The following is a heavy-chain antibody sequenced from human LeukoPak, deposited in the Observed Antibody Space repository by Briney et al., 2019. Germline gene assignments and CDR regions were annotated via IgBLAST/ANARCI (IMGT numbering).Heavy chain of an antibody. Sequence: SETLSLTCTVSVYSISSGYYWGWIRQPPGKGLEWIGSIHHSGITYYNPSLKSRVTISVDTSKSHFSLNLSSVTAADTAVYYCARDPSGWYADTIDIWGQGTMATVSS. CDR3: ARDPSGWYADTIDI. J-gene: IGHJ3*02. CDR2: IHHSGIT. CDR1: VYSISSGYY. V-gene: IGHV4-38-2*02. D-gene: IGHD6-19*01.